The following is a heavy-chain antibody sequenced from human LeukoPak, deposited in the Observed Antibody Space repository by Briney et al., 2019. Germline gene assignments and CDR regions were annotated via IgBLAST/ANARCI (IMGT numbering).Heavy chain of an antibody. CDR1: GFTFSSYG. Sequence: GGSLRLSCAASGFTFSSYGMHWVRQAPGKGLEWVSNIGGSVGSMFYAASVKGRFAISRDNSKNTLFLQMNNLRVEDTAVYYCAKRGNSWDLFDYWGQGTLVTVSS. D-gene: IGHD6-13*01. CDR2: IGGSVGSM. CDR3: AKRGNSWDLFDY. J-gene: IGHJ4*02. V-gene: IGHV3-23*01.